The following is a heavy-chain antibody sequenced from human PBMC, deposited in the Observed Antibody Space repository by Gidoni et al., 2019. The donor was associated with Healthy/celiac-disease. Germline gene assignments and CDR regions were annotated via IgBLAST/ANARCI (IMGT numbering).Heavy chain of an antibody. Sequence: QVQLVQSGAEVKKPGASVKVSCKASGYTFTSYGISWVRQAPGQGLEWMGWISAYNGNTNYAQKLQGRVTMTTDTSTSTAYMELRRLRSDDTAVYYCARDWLELSNYYYGMDVWGQGTTVTVSS. J-gene: IGHJ6*02. CDR2: ISAYNGNT. CDR3: ARDWLELSNYYYGMDV. CDR1: GYTFTSYG. V-gene: IGHV1-18*04. D-gene: IGHD1-7*01.